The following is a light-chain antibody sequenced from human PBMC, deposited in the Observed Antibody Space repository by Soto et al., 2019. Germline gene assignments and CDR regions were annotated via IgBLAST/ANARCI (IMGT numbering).Light chain of an antibody. CDR3: ISYTNTNTV. Sequence: QSALTQPASVSGSPGQSITISCTGTNSDVGGYNYVSWYQQHPGKAPKLMIYEVSNRPSGVSNRFSGSKSGNTASLTISGLHAEDEADYYCISYTNTNTVFGGGTQLTVL. J-gene: IGLJ3*02. V-gene: IGLV2-14*01. CDR2: EVS. CDR1: NSDVGGYNY.